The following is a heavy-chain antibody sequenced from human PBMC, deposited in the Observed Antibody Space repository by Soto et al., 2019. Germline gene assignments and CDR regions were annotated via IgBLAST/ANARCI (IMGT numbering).Heavy chain of an antibody. CDR2: ISGDGTPP. J-gene: IGHJ3*02. Sequence: PGGSLRLSCLASGSIISSYTIYWVRQAPGKVLECVCLISGDGTPPYHADSVQGRFTFSRANPRNTLCLQMSSLRVEATATYYCVKGGYIYGYSSFD. CDR1: GSIISSYT. CDR3: VKGGYIYGYSSFD. D-gene: IGHD3-16*01. V-gene: IGHV3-64D*06.